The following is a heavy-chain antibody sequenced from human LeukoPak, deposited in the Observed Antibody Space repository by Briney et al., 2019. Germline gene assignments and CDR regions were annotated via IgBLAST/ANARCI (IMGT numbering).Heavy chain of an antibody. D-gene: IGHD5-12*01. J-gene: IGHJ1*01. CDR3: ARGPLGYGYFQH. CDR1: GFTFCSEA. CDR2: ITYDGYNK. Sequence: GGSLRLSCAAYGFTFCSEAMEWVGQAPGKGWGGVAVITYDGYNKFYTDSVKGRFTISRDNSKNTLYLQMNSLRAEDTAVYYCARGPLGYGYFQHWGQGTLVTVSS. V-gene: IGHV3-30-3*01.